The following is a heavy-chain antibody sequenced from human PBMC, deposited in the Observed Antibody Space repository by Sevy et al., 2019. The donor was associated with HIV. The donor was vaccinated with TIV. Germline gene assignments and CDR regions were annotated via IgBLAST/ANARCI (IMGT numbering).Heavy chain of an antibody. CDR1: EFTFTNAW. D-gene: IGHD3-22*01. CDR3: AKDGHYYDSSADYLNYFDY. Sequence: GGSLRLSCTASEFTFTNAWMSWVRQAPGKGLEWVSAISGSASSTYYADSVKGRFTISRDNSKNTLYLLLNSLRAEDTAVYYCAKDGHYYDSSADYLNYFDYWGQGTLVTVSS. J-gene: IGHJ4*02. V-gene: IGHV3-23*01. CDR2: ISGSASST.